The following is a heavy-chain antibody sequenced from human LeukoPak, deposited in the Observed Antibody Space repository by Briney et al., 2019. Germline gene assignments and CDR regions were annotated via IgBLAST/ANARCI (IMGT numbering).Heavy chain of an antibody. CDR2: LYYSGST. J-gene: IGHJ4*02. D-gene: IGHD1-7*01. CDR3: ARLYGNYQNYFDY. Sequence: PSETLSLTCTVSGGSISSSSYYWGWIRQPPGKGLEWLGSLYYSGSTYYNPSLKSRVTISVDTSKNQFSLKLRSVTAADTAVYYCARLYGNYQNYFDYWGQGTLVTVSS. CDR1: GGSISSSSYY. V-gene: IGHV4-39*07.